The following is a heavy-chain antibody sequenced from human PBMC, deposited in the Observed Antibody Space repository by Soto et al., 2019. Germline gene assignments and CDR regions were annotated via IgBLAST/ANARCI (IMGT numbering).Heavy chain of an antibody. CDR1: GFSLSTSGVG. CDR2: IYWDDAK. CDR3: APTGGGDRILDY. J-gene: IGHJ4*02. V-gene: IGHV2-5*02. D-gene: IGHD3-16*01. Sequence: QITLKESGPTLVKPTQTLTLTCTFSGFSLSTSGVGVGWIRQPPGKALEWLALIYWDDAKEYSPSLKSRLTSPNDHPKHHAAPIMTNMDPVDTPPHYCAPTGGGDRILDYWGQGTLVTVSS.